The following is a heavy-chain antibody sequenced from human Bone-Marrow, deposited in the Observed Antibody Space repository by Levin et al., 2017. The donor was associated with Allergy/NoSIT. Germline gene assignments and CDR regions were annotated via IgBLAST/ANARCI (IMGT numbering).Heavy chain of an antibody. Sequence: ASVKVSCKVSGYTLTELSMHWVRQAPGKGLEWMGGFDPEDGETIYAQKFQGRVTMTEDTSTDTAYMELSSLRSEDTAVYYCATDNRRGIAARPPGIWGQGTLVTVSS. CDR3: ATDNRRGIAARPPGI. CDR2: FDPEDGET. CDR1: GYTLTELS. V-gene: IGHV1-24*01. J-gene: IGHJ4*02. D-gene: IGHD6-6*01.